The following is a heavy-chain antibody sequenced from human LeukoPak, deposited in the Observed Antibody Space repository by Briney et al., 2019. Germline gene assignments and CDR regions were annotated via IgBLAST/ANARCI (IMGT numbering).Heavy chain of an antibody. CDR1: GGSISSYY. CDR2: IYYSGST. V-gene: IGHV4-59*01. CDR3: ARVRADTAMVTYWYFDL. Sequence: SETLSLTCAVSGGSISSYYWSWIRQPPGKGLEWIGYIYYSGSTNYNPSLKSRVTISVDTSKNQFSLKLSSVTAADTAVYYCARVRADTAMVTYWYFDLWGRGTLVTVSS. J-gene: IGHJ2*01. D-gene: IGHD5-18*01.